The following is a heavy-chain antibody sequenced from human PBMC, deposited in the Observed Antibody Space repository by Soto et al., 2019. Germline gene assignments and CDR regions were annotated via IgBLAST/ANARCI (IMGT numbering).Heavy chain of an antibody. V-gene: IGHV3-33*01. Sequence: QVQVVESGGGVVQPGRSLRLSCAASGFTFSNYGMHWVRQAPGKGLEWVADIWYDGSNKYYADSVKGRFTISRDNSKNTLYLQMNSLRAEDTAVYYCATALETGDYWGQGTLVTVSS. D-gene: IGHD3-10*01. CDR1: GFTFSNYG. CDR3: ATALETGDY. CDR2: IWYDGSNK. J-gene: IGHJ4*02.